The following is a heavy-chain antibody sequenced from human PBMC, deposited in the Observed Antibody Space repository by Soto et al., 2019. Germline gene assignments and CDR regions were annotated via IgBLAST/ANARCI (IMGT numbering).Heavy chain of an antibody. Sequence: SVKVSCKASGGTFSSYAISWVRQAPGQGLEWMGGIIPIFGTANYAQKFQGRVTITADESTSTAYMELSSLRSEDTAMYYCALTPGYRNDAFDIWGQGTMVTVSS. D-gene: IGHD5-12*01. V-gene: IGHV1-69*13. CDR1: GGTFSSYA. J-gene: IGHJ3*02. CDR2: IIPIFGTA. CDR3: ALTPGYRNDAFDI.